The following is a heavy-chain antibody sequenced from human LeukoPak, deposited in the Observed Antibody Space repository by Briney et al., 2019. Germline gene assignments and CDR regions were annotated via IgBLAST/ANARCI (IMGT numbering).Heavy chain of an antibody. J-gene: IGHJ3*02. Sequence: SETLSLTCTVSGGSISSSSYYWGWIRQPPGKGLEWIGSIYYSGSTNYNPSLKSRVTISVDTSKNQFSLKLSSVTAADTAVYYCARDKTYYDILTGYRAFDIWGQGTMVTVSS. V-gene: IGHV4-39*07. D-gene: IGHD3-9*01. CDR3: ARDKTYYDILTGYRAFDI. CDR1: GGSISSSSYY. CDR2: IYYSGST.